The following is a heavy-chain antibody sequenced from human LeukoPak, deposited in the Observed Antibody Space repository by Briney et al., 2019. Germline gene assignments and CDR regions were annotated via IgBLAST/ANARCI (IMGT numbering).Heavy chain of an antibody. CDR3: ARGRLSLDYFDY. J-gene: IGHJ4*02. CDR2: IYYSGST. V-gene: IGHV4-59*11. Sequence: SETLSLTCTVSGGSISSHYWSWIRQPPGKGLEWIGYIYYSGSTNYNPSLKSRVTISVDTSKNQFSLKLSSVTPADTAVYYCARGRLSLDYFDYWGQGTLVTVSS. D-gene: IGHD3-16*02. CDR1: GGSISSHY.